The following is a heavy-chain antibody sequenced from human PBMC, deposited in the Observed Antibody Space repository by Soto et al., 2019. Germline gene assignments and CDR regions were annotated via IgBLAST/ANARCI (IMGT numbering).Heavy chain of an antibody. CDR1: GCPFSRGGYY. V-gene: IGHV4-31*03. CDR2: IFYTGST. Sequence: SETLSLTCTVSGCPFSRGGYYWSWIRQHPGKGLECIGYIFYTGSTYYNPTLKSRVTMSVDTSKRQFSLNLSSVTAADTAVYSCARTPWDGYTGYYFDYWGQGTLVTVSS. J-gene: IGHJ4*02. CDR3: ARTPWDGYTGYYFDY. D-gene: IGHD5-18*01.